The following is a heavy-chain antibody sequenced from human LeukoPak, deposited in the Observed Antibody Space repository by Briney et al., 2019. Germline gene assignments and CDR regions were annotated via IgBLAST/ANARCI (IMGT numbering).Heavy chain of an antibody. CDR1: GFNFSSHW. D-gene: IGHD2-15*01. CDR3: ARGGLFKYFFDY. J-gene: IGHJ4*02. Sequence: PGGSLRLSCAASGFNFSSHWMHWVRQTPGKGLVWVSRINTDESKINHADSVKGRFTISRDNAKNMLYLQMNSLRAEDTAVYYCARGGLFKYFFDYWGQGAPVTVSS. CDR2: INTDESKI. V-gene: IGHV3-74*01.